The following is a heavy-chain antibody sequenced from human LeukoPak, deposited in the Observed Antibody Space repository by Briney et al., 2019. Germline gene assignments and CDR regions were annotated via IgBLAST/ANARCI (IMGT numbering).Heavy chain of an antibody. J-gene: IGHJ6*03. V-gene: IGHV1-2*02. CDR3: ARGHRGNTEDYYYYYYMDV. Sequence: GASVKVSCKASGYTFTGYYMHWVRQAPGQGLEWMGWINPNSGGTNYAQKFQGRVTMTRDTSISTAYMELSRLRSDDTAVYYCARGHRGNTEDYYYYYYMDVWGKGTTVTVSS. CDR1: GYTFTGYY. CDR2: INPNSGGT. D-gene: IGHD3-16*01.